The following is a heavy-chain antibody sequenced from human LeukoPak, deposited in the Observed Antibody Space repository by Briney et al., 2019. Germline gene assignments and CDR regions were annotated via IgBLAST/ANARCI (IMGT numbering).Heavy chain of an antibody. J-gene: IGHJ6*03. CDR2: ISAYNGNT. CDR1: GYTFTSYG. D-gene: IGHD2-2*01. Sequence: GASVKVSCKASGYTFTSYGISWVRQAPGQGLEWMGWISAYNGNTNYAQKLQGRVTMTTDTSTSTAYMELRSLRSDDTAVYYCARDDCSSTSCDYYYMDVWGKGTTVTVSS. CDR3: ARDDCSSTSCDYYYMDV. V-gene: IGHV1-18*01.